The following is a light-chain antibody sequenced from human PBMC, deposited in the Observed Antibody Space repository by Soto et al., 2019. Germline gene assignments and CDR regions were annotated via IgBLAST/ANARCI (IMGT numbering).Light chain of an antibody. CDR2: KAS. CDR1: QSISSW. J-gene: IGKJ1*01. V-gene: IGKV1-5*03. Sequence: DIQMTQSPSTLSASVGDRVTITCRASQSISSWLAWYQQKPGKAPKLLIYKASSLESGVPSRFSGSGYGAEFTLTISSLQPDDFATYCCQQYNSYPWTFGQGTKVEIK. CDR3: QQYNSYPWT.